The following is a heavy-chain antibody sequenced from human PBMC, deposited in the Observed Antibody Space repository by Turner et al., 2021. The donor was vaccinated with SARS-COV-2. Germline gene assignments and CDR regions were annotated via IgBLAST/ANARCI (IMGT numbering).Heavy chain of an antibody. Sequence: EVPVVESGGGIVQPGASLSLHCASSGFTFSNYWMHWVRQVPGKGLMWVSRIKGDGSGATYADSVQGRFRIARDNAKNTLSLQMNNLRVEDTAIYYCARSNPPQDWGQGTLVTVSS. J-gene: IGHJ4*02. CDR1: GFTFSNYW. CDR3: ARSNPPQD. V-gene: IGHV3-74*01. CDR2: IKGDGSGA.